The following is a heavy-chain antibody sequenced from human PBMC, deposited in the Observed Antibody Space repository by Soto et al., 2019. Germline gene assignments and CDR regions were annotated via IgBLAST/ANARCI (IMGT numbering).Heavy chain of an antibody. CDR2: IYYNGNT. V-gene: IGHV4-39*01. J-gene: IGHJ2*01. Sequence: PGKGLEWIGDIYYNGNTNYNPSLKSRVTLSVDTSKNQFSLNLSSVTAADTFLYHAEDSIRSVRSVSAFLRNRSSDL. CDR3: EDSIRSVRSVSAFLRNRSSDL. D-gene: IGHD2-21*01.